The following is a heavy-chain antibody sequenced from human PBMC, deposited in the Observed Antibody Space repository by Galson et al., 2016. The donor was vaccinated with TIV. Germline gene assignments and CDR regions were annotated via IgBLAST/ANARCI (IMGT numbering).Heavy chain of an antibody. J-gene: IGHJ6*02. V-gene: IGHV3-66*02. CDR2: IHTGGNT. D-gene: IGHD3-3*01. Sequence: SLRLSCAASGFPVSDNYMTWVRRAPRKGLAWVPIIHTGGNTNYADSARGRFTISRDNAKNTVYRQTSSLRAEDAAGDYCARERRHCGNECFLQYYHGMDAWGQGTTVTVAS. CDR3: ARERRHCGNECFLQYYHGMDA. CDR1: GFPVSDNY.